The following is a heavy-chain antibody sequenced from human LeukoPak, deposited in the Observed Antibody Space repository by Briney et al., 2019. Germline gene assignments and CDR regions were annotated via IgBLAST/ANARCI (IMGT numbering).Heavy chain of an antibody. J-gene: IGHJ4*02. CDR2: IDADGSST. D-gene: IGHD5-18*01. Sequence: GGSLRLSCAASGFTFSSYSMNWVRQAPGKGLVWVSRIDADGSSTKYADSVKGRFTSSRDNAKNRLYLQMDSLRAEDTAVYYCARDGDTTIVTIDDWGQGTLVTVSS. V-gene: IGHV3-74*01. CDR3: ARDGDTTIVTIDD. CDR1: GFTFSSYS.